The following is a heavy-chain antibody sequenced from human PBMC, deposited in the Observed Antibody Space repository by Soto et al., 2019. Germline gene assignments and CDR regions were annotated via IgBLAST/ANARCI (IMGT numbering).Heavy chain of an antibody. CDR3: GKVLIGATRHTDVDS. Sequence: SETLSLTCTVSGVSLNSGHYYWVWIRQSPGKGLAWIASIYYDESTYYNPSLKSRVTISTDKPKDQFSLTLKSVTAADTAVYYCGKVLIGATRHTDVDSWGQGALVTVSS. V-gene: IGHV4-39*01. CDR1: GVSLNSGHYY. D-gene: IGHD2-15*01. CDR2: IYYDEST. J-gene: IGHJ4*02.